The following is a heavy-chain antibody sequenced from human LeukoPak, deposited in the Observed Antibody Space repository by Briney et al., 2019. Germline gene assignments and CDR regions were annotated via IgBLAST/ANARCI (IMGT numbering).Heavy chain of an antibody. CDR1: GGSISSYY. V-gene: IGHV4-59*01. Sequence: SETLSLTCTVSGGSISSYYWSWIRQPPEKGLEWIGYIYYSGSTNYNPSLKSRVTISVDTSKNQFSLKLSSVTAADTAVYYCARGGWYLGLPPTYYYMDVWGKGTTVTISS. D-gene: IGHD6-19*01. CDR3: ARGGWYLGLPPTYYYMDV. CDR2: IYYSGST. J-gene: IGHJ6*03.